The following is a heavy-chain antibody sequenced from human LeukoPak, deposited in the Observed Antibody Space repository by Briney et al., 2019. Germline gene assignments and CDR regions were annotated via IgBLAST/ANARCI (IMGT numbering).Heavy chain of an antibody. V-gene: IGHV3-23*01. J-gene: IGHJ6*02. CDR3: AKAFKYYDFWSGYYLYYYGMDV. CDR2: ISGSGGST. D-gene: IGHD3-3*01. Sequence: GGSLRLSWAASGFTFSSYAMSWVRQAPGKGLEWVSAISGSGGSTYYADSVKGRFTISRDNSKNTLYLQMNSLRAEDTAVYYCAKAFKYYDFWSGYYLYYYGMDVWGQGTTVTVSS. CDR1: GFTFSSYA.